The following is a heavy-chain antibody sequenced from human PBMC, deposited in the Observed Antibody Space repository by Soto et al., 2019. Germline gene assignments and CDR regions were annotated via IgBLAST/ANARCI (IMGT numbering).Heavy chain of an antibody. CDR1: GYTFTSHD. D-gene: IGHD4-17*01. Sequence: GASVKVSCKASGYTFTSHDINWVRQATGRGLEWMGWMNHNSGNTGYAQKFQGRVTMTRNTSISTAYMELSSLRSEDTAVYYCARGSHAYGGNSIDPWGQGTLVTVSS. CDR2: MNHNSGNT. V-gene: IGHV1-8*01. J-gene: IGHJ5*02. CDR3: ARGSHAYGGNSIDP.